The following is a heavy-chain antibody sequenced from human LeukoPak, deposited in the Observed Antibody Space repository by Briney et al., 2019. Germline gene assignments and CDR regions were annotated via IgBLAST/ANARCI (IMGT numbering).Heavy chain of an antibody. CDR1: GFTVSNNY. V-gene: IGHV3-66*03. Sequence: GGSLRLSWAASGFTVSNNYMRGVRQAPGKGLEWVSSIYSRGSTSYVDSVKGRFTISRDNSKNTLFLQMNSLRVEDTAVYYCARDYYGPWGQGTLVPVSS. CDR3: ARDYYGP. J-gene: IGHJ5*02. CDR2: IYSRGST. D-gene: IGHD3-22*01.